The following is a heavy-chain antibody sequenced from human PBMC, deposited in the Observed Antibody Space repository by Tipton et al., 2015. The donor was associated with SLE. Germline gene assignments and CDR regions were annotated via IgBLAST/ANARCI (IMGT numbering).Heavy chain of an antibody. CDR3: ARAEGSWDAFDI. Sequence: LRLSCSVSGGSINNYYWSWIRRPPGMGLEWVGFAFYSGSTSYNPSLKSRVTISVDMSKNQFSLKLSSVTAADTAVYYCARAEGSWDAFDIWGQVTMVTVSS. CDR2: AFYSGST. J-gene: IGHJ3*02. D-gene: IGHD2-15*01. CDR1: GGSINNYY. V-gene: IGHV4-59*01.